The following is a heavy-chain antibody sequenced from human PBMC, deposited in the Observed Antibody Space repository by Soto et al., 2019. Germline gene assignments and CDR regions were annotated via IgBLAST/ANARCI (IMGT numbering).Heavy chain of an antibody. CDR2: IDPSDSYT. CDR3: ARPNYYDSSGYLIQDSDAFDI. Sequence: GESLKISCKGSGYSFTSYWISWVRQMPGKGLEWMGRIDPSDSYTNYSPSFQGHVTISADKSISTAYLQWSSLKASDTAMYYCARPNYYDSSGYLIQDSDAFDIWGQGTMVTVSS. CDR1: GYSFTSYW. D-gene: IGHD3-22*01. V-gene: IGHV5-10-1*01. J-gene: IGHJ3*02.